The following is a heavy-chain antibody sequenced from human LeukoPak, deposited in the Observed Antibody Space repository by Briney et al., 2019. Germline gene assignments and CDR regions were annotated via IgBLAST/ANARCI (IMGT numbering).Heavy chain of an antibody. D-gene: IGHD3-16*01. V-gene: IGHV3-23*01. CDR2: VSASGSIT. J-gene: IGHJ4*02. CDR3: ARRGPYYFDF. CDR1: GFIFSNYD. Sequence: PGGSLRLSCAGSGFIFSNYDMTWVRQAPGKGLEYVSGVSASGSITYYPDPVKGRFTISRDNSKSTVFLQVNSLRVEDTAAYYCARRGPYYFDFWGQGTLVTVSS.